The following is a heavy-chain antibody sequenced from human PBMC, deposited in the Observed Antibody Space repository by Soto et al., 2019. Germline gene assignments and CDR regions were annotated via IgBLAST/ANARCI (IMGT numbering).Heavy chain of an antibody. V-gene: IGHV4-30-2*01. Sequence: SETLPLTCAVSGGSISSCGYSWSWIRQPPGKGLEWIGYIYHSGSTYYNPSLKSRVTISVDRSKNQFYLKLSSVTAADTAVYYCARRAVDSSGVTDYWGQGTLVTVSS. CDR1: GGSISSCGYS. CDR2: IYHSGST. J-gene: IGHJ4*02. CDR3: ARRAVDSSGVTDY. D-gene: IGHD6-19*01.